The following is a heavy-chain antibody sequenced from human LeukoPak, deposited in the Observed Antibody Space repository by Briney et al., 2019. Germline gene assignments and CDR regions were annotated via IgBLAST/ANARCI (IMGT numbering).Heavy chain of an antibody. CDR3: ARGGYYDFWSDAGY. V-gene: IGHV1-18*04. Sequence: ASVKVSCKASGYTFTGYYMHWVRQAPGQGLEWMGWISAYNGNTNYAQKLQGRVTMTTDTSTSTAYMELRSLRSDDTAVYYCARGGYYDFWSDAGYWGQGTLVTVSS. J-gene: IGHJ4*02. CDR2: ISAYNGNT. D-gene: IGHD3-3*01. CDR1: GYTFTGYY.